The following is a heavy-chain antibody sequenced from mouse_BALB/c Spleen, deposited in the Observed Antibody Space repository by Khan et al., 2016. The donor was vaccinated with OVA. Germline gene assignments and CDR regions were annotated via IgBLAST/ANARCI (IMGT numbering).Heavy chain of an antibody. CDR3: ARSTYRYAFVY. V-gene: IGHV3-8*02. D-gene: IGHD2-14*01. J-gene: IGHJ3*01. Sequence: VQLKQSGPSLVKPSQTLSLTCSVTGDSITSGYWSWIRKFPGNKLEYMGYMIYTGYTYYNPSLKSRISITRHTSKNQYYLQLNSVTTEDTATYYCARSTYRYAFVYWGQGTLVTVSA. CDR1: GDSITSGY. CDR2: MIYTGYT.